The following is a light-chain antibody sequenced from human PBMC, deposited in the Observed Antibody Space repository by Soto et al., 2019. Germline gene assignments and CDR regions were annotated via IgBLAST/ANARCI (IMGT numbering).Light chain of an antibody. CDR2: DAS. J-gene: IGKJ1*01. CDR3: QQRSNWPWT. CDR1: QSVSSY. V-gene: IGKV3-11*01. Sequence: EIVMTQSPATLSVSPGERATVSCRASQSVSSYLAWYQQKPGQAPRLLIYDASNRATGIPARFSGSGSGTDFTLTISSLEPEDFAVYYCQQRSNWPWTFGQGTKVDI.